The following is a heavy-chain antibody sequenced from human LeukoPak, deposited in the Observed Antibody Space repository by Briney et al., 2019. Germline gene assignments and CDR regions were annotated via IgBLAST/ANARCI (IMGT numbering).Heavy chain of an antibody. CDR1: GFTFSGSA. V-gene: IGHV3-73*01. CDR2: IRSKANSYAT. CDR3: DSGSYSQH. D-gene: IGHD1-26*01. J-gene: IGHJ4*02. Sequence: GGSLRLSRAASGFTFSGSAMHWVRQASGKGLEWVGRIRSKANSYATAYAASVKGRFTTSRDDPKNTAYLQMNSLKTEDTAVYYCDSGSYSQHWGQGTLVTVSS.